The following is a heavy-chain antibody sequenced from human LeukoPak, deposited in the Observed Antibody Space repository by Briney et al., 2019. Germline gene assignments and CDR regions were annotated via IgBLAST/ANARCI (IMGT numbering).Heavy chain of an antibody. CDR3: ARDFFAFGGVIALLDY. CDR1: GFTLSRYW. D-gene: IGHD3-16*02. CDR2: IKLDGSEK. J-gene: IGHJ4*02. V-gene: IGHV3-7*01. Sequence: GGSLRLSCAASGFTLSRYWMSWVRQAPGKGLEWVANIKLDGSEKYYVDSVKGRFTISRDNAKKSLYLQMNSLRDEDTAVYYCARDFFAFGGVIALLDYWGQGTLVTVSS.